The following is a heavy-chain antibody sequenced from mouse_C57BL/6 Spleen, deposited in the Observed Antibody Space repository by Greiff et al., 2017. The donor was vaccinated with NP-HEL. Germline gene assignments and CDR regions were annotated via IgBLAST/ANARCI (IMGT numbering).Heavy chain of an antibody. CDR3: ARSPFSTTVVAYYYAMDY. Sequence: VQLQQSVAELVRPGASVKLSCTASGFNIKNTYMHWVKQRPEQGLEWIGRIDPANGNTKYVPKFQGKATITADTSSNTAYLQLSSLTSEDTAIYYCARSPFSTTVVAYYYAMDYWGQGTSVTVSS. CDR2: IDPANGNT. J-gene: IGHJ4*01. CDR1: GFNIKNTY. D-gene: IGHD1-1*01. V-gene: IGHV14-3*01.